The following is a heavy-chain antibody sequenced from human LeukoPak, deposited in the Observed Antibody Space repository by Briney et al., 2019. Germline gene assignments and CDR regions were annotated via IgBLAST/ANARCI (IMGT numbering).Heavy chain of an antibody. D-gene: IGHD3-22*01. CDR3: ARDYRDYYDSSGYYPNYYYYYYGMDV. Sequence: GASVKVSCKASGGTFSSYAISWVRQAPGQGLEWMGGIIPIFGTANYAQKFQGRVTITADESTSTAHMELSSLRSEDTAVYYCARDYRDYYDSSGYYPNYYYYYYGMDVWGQGTTVTVSS. V-gene: IGHV1-69*13. CDR1: GGTFSSYA. CDR2: IIPIFGTA. J-gene: IGHJ6*02.